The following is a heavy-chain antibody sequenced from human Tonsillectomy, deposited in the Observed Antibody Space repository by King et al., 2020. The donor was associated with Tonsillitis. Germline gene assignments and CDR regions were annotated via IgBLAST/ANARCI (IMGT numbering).Heavy chain of an antibody. CDR3: AKDRVYCSGGSCYTFYY. D-gene: IGHD2-15*01. J-gene: IGHJ4*02. CDR1: GFTFSSYG. V-gene: IGHV3-30*18. Sequence: VQLVESGGGVVQPGRSLRLSCAASGFTFSSYGMHWVRQAPGKGLEWVAVISYDGSNKYYADSVKGRFTISRDNSKNTLYLQMNSLRAEDTAVYYCAKDRVYCSGGSCYTFYYWGQGTLVTVSS. CDR2: ISYDGSNK.